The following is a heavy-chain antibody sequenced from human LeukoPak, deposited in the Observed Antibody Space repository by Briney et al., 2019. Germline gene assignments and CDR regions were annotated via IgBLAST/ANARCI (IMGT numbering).Heavy chain of an antibody. CDR1: GYTFTGYY. D-gene: IGHD3-3*01. CDR2: INPNSGGT. Sequence: ASVKVSCKASGYTFTGYYMHWVRQAPGQGLEWMGRINPNSGGTNYAQKFQGRVTMTRDTSISTAYMELSRLRSDDTAVYYCARDLSGYYDFWSCYYGYYYYGMDVWGQGTTVTVSS. V-gene: IGHV1-2*06. J-gene: IGHJ6*02. CDR3: ARDLSGYYDFWSCYYGYYYYGMDV.